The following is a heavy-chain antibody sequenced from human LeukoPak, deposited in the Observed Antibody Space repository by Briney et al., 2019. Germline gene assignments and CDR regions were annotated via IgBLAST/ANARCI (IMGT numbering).Heavy chain of an antibody. CDR1: GGSISSGDYY. V-gene: IGHV4-30-4*01. CDR2: IYYSGST. Sequence: SETLSLTCTVSGGSISSGDYYWSWIRQPPGKGLEWIGYIYYSGSTYYNPSLKSRVTISVDRSKNQFSLKLSSVTAADTAVYYCARGEYSSGWYSFQAFDIWGQGTMVTVSS. CDR3: ARGEYSSGWYSFQAFDI. J-gene: IGHJ3*02. D-gene: IGHD6-19*01.